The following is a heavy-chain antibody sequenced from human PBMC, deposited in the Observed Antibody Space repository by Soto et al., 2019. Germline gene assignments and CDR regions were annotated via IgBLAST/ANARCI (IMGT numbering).Heavy chain of an antibody. V-gene: IGHV3-13*01. J-gene: IGHJ6*02. CDR2: ISSAGDT. D-gene: IGHD2-15*01. Sequence: HPGGSLRLSCAASGFTLSGYDIHWVRQATGKGLEWVSGISSAGDTYYEDSVKGRFTISRENAKNSLYLQMNSLRVGDTAVYYCTRKTPTNGMAVWDQGTTVTVSS. CDR3: TRKTPTNGMAV. CDR1: GFTLSGYD.